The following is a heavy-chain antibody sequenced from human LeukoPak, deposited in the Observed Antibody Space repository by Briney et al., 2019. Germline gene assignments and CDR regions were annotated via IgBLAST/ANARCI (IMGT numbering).Heavy chain of an antibody. V-gene: IGHV3-33*08. J-gene: IGHJ3*02. CDR1: GFTFSSYA. CDR2: IWYDGSNK. CDR3: ARDSMGDAFDI. D-gene: IGHD5-24*01. Sequence: GGSLRLSCAASGFTFSSYAMHWVRQAPGKGLEWVAVIWYDGSNKYYADSVKGRFTISRDNSKNTLYLQMNSLRAEDTAVYYCARDSMGDAFDIWGQGTMVTVSS.